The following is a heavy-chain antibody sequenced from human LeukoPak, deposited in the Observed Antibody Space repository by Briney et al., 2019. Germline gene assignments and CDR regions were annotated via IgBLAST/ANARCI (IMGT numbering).Heavy chain of an antibody. CDR1: GYTFTSYG. D-gene: IGHD3-3*01. CDR3: ARDLWRYDFWSGYYPNWFDP. Sequence: ASVKVSCKASGYTFTSYGISWVRQAPGQGLEWMGWISAYNGNTNCAQKLQGRVTMTTDTSTSTAYMELRSLRSDDTAVYYCARDLWRYDFWSGYYPNWFDPWGQGTLVTVSS. V-gene: IGHV1-18*01. CDR2: ISAYNGNT. J-gene: IGHJ5*02.